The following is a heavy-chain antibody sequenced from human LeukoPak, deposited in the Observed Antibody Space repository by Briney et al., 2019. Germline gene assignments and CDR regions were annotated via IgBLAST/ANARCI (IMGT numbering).Heavy chain of an antibody. V-gene: IGHV4-39*01. CDR2: IYYSGST. J-gene: IGHJ4*02. Sequence: SETLSLTCTVSGGSISSSSYYWGWIRQPPGKGLEWIGSIYYSGSTYYNPSLKSRVTISVDTSKNQFSLKLSSVTAADTAVYYCARRYSSSYGHYFVYWGQGTLVTVSS. CDR3: ARRYSSSYGHYFVY. D-gene: IGHD6-13*01. CDR1: GGSISSSSYY.